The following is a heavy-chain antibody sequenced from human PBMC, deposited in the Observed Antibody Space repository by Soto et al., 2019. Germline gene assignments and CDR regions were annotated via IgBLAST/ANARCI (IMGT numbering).Heavy chain of an antibody. Sequence: TLSLTCAISGDSVSSNSAAWNWIRQSPSRGLEWLGRTYYRSKWYNDYAVSVKSRITINPDTSKNQFSLQLNSVTPEDTAVYYCARGTVPVASFYYYYGMDVWGQGTTVTVSS. CDR2: TYYRSKWYN. D-gene: IGHD6-19*01. J-gene: IGHJ6*02. CDR1: GDSVSSNSAA. V-gene: IGHV6-1*01. CDR3: ARGTVPVASFYYYYGMDV.